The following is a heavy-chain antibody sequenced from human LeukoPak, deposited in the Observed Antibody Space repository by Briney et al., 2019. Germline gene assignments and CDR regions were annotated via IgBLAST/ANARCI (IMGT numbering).Heavy chain of an antibody. J-gene: IGHJ6*02. D-gene: IGHD3-10*02. Sequence: ASVKVSCKASGYTFTSYDINWVRQATGQGLEWMGWMNPNSGNTGYAQKFQGRVTMTRNTSISTAYMELSSLRSEDTAVYYCASRGADYVKGYYYGMDVWGQGTTVTVSS. V-gene: IGHV1-8*01. CDR2: MNPNSGNT. CDR3: ASRGADYVKGYYYGMDV. CDR1: GYTFTSYD.